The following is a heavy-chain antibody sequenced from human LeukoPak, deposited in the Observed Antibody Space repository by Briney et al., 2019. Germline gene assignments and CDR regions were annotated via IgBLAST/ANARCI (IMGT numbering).Heavy chain of an antibody. Sequence: SETLSLTCAVYGGSFSGYYWSWIRQPPGKGLEWIGEINHSGSTNYNPSLKSRVTISVDTSKNQFSLKLGSVTAADTAVYYCARLSQIVAFDIWGQGTMVTVSS. V-gene: IGHV4-34*01. D-gene: IGHD6-6*01. CDR2: INHSGST. J-gene: IGHJ3*02. CDR3: ARLSQIVAFDI. CDR1: GGSFSGYY.